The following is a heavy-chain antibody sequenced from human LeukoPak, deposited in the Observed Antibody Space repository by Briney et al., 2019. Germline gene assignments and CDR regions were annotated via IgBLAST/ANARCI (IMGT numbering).Heavy chain of an antibody. CDR1: GGSISSYY. Sequence: SETLSLTCTVSGGSISSYYWSWIRQPPGKGLEWIGYIYYSGSTNHNPSLKRRVTISVDTSKSLFSLKLSSVTAADTAVYYCARAPLRDSSGYYYFYFDYWGQGTLVTVSS. D-gene: IGHD3-22*01. CDR3: ARAPLRDSSGYYYFYFDY. V-gene: IGHV4-59*01. CDR2: IYYSGST. J-gene: IGHJ4*02.